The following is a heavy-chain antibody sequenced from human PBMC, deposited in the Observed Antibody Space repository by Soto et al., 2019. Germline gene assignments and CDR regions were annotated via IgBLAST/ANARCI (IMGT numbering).Heavy chain of an antibody. CDR2: INHRGST. CDR3: ARGRCGGDCSPLFDY. D-gene: IGHD2-21*02. J-gene: IGHJ4*02. Sequence: QVQLQQWGAGLLKPSETLSLTCAVYGGSFSGYYWSWIRQPPGKGLEWIGEINHRGSTNYNPSLKSRVTISVDTSKNQFSLKLSSVTAADTAVYYCARGRCGGDCSPLFDYWGQGTLVTVSS. V-gene: IGHV4-34*01. CDR1: GGSFSGYY.